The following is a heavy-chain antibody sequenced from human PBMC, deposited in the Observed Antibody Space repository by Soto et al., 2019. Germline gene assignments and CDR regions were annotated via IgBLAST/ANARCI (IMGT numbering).Heavy chain of an antibody. D-gene: IGHD1-26*01. Sequence: GGSLRLSCAASGFTVSSNYMSWVRQAPGKGLEWVSVIYSGGSTYYADSVKGRFTISRDNSKNTLYLQMNSLRAEDTAVYYCATRASGSYYYYGMDVWGQGTTVTVSS. V-gene: IGHV3-66*01. J-gene: IGHJ6*02. CDR3: ATRASGSYYYYGMDV. CDR1: GFTVSSNY. CDR2: IYSGGST.